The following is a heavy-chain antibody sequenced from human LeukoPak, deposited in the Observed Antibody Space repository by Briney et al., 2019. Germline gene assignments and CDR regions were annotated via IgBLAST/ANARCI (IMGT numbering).Heavy chain of an antibody. Sequence: ASVKVSCKVSGYTLTELSMHWVRQAPGKGLEWMGGFDPEDGETIYAQKFQGRVTMTEDTSTDTAYKELSSLRSEDTAVYYCAHPRGYSYGYDYWGQGTLVTVSS. J-gene: IGHJ4*02. CDR1: GYTLTELS. V-gene: IGHV1-24*01. D-gene: IGHD5-18*01. CDR2: FDPEDGET. CDR3: AHPRGYSYGYDY.